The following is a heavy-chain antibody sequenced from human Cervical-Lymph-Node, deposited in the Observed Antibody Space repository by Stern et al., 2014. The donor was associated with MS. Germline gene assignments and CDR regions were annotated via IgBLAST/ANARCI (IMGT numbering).Heavy chain of an antibody. Sequence: VQLVESGAEVQKPGASVQVSCKASGYTFTGYYMHWERQAPGQGLEWLGWINPNSGGTNYAEKFQGWVTMTRDTSISTAYMELSRLRSDDTAVYYCARAPDDPQFYGGTSFFDYWGQGTLVTVSS. CDR2: INPNSGGT. CDR1: GYTFTGYY. J-gene: IGHJ4*02. V-gene: IGHV1-2*04. D-gene: IGHD1-1*01. CDR3: ARAPDDPQFYGGTSFFDY.